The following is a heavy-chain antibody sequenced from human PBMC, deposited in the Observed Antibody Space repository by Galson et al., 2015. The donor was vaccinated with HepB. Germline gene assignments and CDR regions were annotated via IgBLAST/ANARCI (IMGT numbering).Heavy chain of an antibody. CDR3: ARAAAGPGYSSGWYFH. CDR1: GYTFTSYY. D-gene: IGHD6-19*01. CDR2: INPSGGST. Sequence: SVKVSCKASGYTFTSYYMHWVRQAPGQGLEWMGIINPSGGSTSYAQKFQGRVTMTRDTSTSTVYMELSSLRSEDTAVYYCARAAAGPGYSSGWYFHWGQGTLVTVSS. V-gene: IGHV1-46*01. J-gene: IGHJ4*02.